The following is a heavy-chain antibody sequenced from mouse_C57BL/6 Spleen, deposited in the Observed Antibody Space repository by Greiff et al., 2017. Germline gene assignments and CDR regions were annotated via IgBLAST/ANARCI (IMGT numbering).Heavy chain of an antibody. V-gene: IGHV1-61*01. J-gene: IGHJ4*01. CDR1: GYTFTSYW. D-gene: IGHD3-3*01. CDR2: IYPSDSET. CDR3: ARRDGGYYAMDY. Sequence: QVQLQQPGAELVRPGSSVKLSCQASGYTFTSYWMDWVKQRPGQGLEWIGNIYPSDSETHYNQKFKDKAPLTVDKSSSTAYMQLSSLTSEDSAVYYCARRDGGYYAMDYWGQGTSVTVSS.